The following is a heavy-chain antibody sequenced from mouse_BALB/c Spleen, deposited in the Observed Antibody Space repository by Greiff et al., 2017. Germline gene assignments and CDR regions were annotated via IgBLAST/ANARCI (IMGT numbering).Heavy chain of an antibody. D-gene: IGHD2-14*01. CDR3: TRRGYRYEAMDY. V-gene: IGHV1-5*01. J-gene: IGHJ4*01. CDR2: IYPGNSDT. Sequence: VHVKQSGTVLARPGASVKMSCKASGYSFTSYWMHWVKQRPGQGLEWIGAIYPGNSDTSYNQKFKGKAKLTAVTSASTAYMELSSLTNEDSAVYYCTRRGYRYEAMDYWGQGTSVTVSS. CDR1: GYSFTSYW.